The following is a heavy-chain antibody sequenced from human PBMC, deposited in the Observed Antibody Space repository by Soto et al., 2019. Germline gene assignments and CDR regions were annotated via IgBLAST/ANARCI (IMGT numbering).Heavy chain of an antibody. D-gene: IGHD2-2*03. V-gene: IGHV3-23*01. J-gene: IGHJ4*02. Sequence: PGGSLRLSCAASGFIFNNYAMTWVRQAPGKGLEWVSTVTASGGGTFYANSVQGRFTISRDNSRNTLHLQMSSLRVEDTALYCWANALVPALTAKFGYWGQGTLVTVSS. CDR2: VTASGGGT. CDR1: GFIFNNYA. CDR3: ANALVPALTAKFGY.